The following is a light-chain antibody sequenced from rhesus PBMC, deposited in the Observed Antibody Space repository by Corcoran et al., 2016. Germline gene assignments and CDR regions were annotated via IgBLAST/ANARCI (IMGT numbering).Light chain of an antibody. V-gene: IGLV2-13*03. CDR2: EVS. CDR3: CSYARTGTFI. J-gene: IGLJ1*01. Sequence: QAAPTQSPSVSGSPGQSVTISCTGTSSDIGGYNRVYWYQQYPGKVPKLVIYEVSKRPSGVSDRFSGSKSGNTASLTITGLKAEDEADYYCCSYARTGTFIFGGGTRLTVL. CDR1: SSDIGGYNR.